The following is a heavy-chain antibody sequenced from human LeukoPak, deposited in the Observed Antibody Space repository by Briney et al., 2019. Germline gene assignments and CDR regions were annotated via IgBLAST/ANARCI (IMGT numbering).Heavy chain of an antibody. V-gene: IGHV4-59*01. Sequence: SETLSLTCTVSGGSISSYYWSWIRQPPGRGLEWIGYIYYSGSTNYNPSLKSRVTISVDTSKNQFSLKLSAVTAADTAVYYCARSYGSGSYFLYYYYYMDVWGKETTVTISS. D-gene: IGHD3-10*01. CDR3: ARSYGSGSYFLYYYYYMDV. CDR2: IYYSGST. J-gene: IGHJ6*03. CDR1: GGSISSYY.